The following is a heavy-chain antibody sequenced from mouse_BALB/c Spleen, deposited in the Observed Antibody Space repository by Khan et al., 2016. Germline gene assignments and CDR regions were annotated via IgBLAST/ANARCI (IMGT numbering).Heavy chain of an antibody. Sequence: EVELVESGGGLVQPGGSRKLSCAASGFNFSSFGMHWVRQAPEKGLEWVAYISSGSNTIYYADTVKGRFTISRDNPKKTLFLQMTSLRSEDTAMYYCARRIVTRDYYGMDYWGQGTSVTVYS. V-gene: IGHV5-17*02. CDR3: ARRIVTRDYYGMDY. CDR1: GFNFSSFG. J-gene: IGHJ4*01. D-gene: IGHD2-5*01. CDR2: ISSGSNTI.